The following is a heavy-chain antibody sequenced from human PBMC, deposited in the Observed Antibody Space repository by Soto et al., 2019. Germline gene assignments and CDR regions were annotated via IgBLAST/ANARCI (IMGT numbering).Heavy chain of an antibody. V-gene: IGHV3-7*01. CDR2: IKQDGSEK. Sequence: GGSLRLSCAASGFTFSSYWMSWVRQAPGKGLEWVANIKQDGSEKYYVDSVKGRFTISRDNAKNSLYLQMNSLRAEGTAVYYGAREGYSSSWQAFYIWGQGTMVTVSS. CDR1: GFTFSSYW. J-gene: IGHJ3*02. CDR3: AREGYSSSWQAFYI. D-gene: IGHD6-13*01.